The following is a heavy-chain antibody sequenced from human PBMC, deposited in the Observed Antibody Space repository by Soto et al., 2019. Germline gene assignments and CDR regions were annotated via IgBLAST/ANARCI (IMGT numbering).Heavy chain of an antibody. Sequence: GGSLRLSCAASGFTFSSYAMSWVRQAPGKGLEWVSAISGSGGSTYYADSVKGRFTISRDNSKNTLYLQMNSLRAEDTAVYYCAKDDYDSSGYYATFDYWGQGTLVTVSS. CDR3: AKDDYDSSGYYATFDY. J-gene: IGHJ4*02. CDR2: ISGSGGST. CDR1: GFTFSSYA. V-gene: IGHV3-23*01. D-gene: IGHD3-22*01.